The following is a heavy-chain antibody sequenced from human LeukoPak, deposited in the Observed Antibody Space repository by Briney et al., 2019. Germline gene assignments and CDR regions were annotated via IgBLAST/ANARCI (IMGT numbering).Heavy chain of an antibody. Sequence: GASVKVSCKASGYTFTSYGISWVRQAPGQGLEWMGWINPNSGGTNYAQKFQGRVTMTRDTSISTAYMELSRLRSDDTAVYYCASLIAAAGLKGALDPWGQGTLVTVSS. CDR1: GYTFTSYG. V-gene: IGHV1-2*02. CDR2: INPNSGGT. CDR3: ASLIAAAGLKGALDP. J-gene: IGHJ5*02. D-gene: IGHD6-13*01.